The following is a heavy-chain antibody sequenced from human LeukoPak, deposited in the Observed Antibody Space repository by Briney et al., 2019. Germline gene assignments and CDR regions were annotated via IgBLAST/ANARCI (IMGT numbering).Heavy chain of an antibody. CDR3: ARSGVIDMVPFDH. D-gene: IGHD2-21*01. Sequence: SQTLSLTCAISGDRVSSNSAAWNWIRQSPSRGLEWLGRTYYRCKWYNDYAVSVKSRTTINPDTSKNQFSLQLNSVTPEDTAVYYCARSGVIDMVPFDHWGQGTLVTVSS. CDR2: TYYRCKWYN. CDR1: GDRVSSNSAA. J-gene: IGHJ4*02. V-gene: IGHV6-1*01.